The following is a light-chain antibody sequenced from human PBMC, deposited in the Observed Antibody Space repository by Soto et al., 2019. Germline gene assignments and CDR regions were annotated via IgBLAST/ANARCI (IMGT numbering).Light chain of an antibody. J-gene: IGLJ1*01. CDR2: SND. V-gene: IGLV1-44*01. CDR3: AAWDDSLNGYV. Sequence: QSVLTQSPSASGTPGQRVTISCSGSSSNIGSNTVNWYQQLPGTAPKLLIYSNDQRPSGVPDRFSASKSGTSASLAISGLQSEDEDDYYCAAWDDSLNGYVFGTGTKVTVL. CDR1: SSNIGSNT.